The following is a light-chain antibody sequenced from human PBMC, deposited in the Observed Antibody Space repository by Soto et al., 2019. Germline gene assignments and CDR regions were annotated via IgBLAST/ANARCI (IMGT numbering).Light chain of an antibody. V-gene: IGKV3-11*01. CDR3: QQRYVWLT. CDR1: QSISTY. Sequence: IGLTQSAATLSLSSGERATLSCRAGQSISTYLAWYQQKSGQAPRLLIYDASNRATGTPARFSGSGSGTDFTLTISSLEPEDSAVYYCQQRYVWLTFGGGTKVDI. CDR2: DAS. J-gene: IGKJ4*01.